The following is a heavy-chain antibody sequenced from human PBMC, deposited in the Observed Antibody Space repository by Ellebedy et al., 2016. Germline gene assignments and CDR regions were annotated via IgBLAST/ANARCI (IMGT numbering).Heavy chain of an antibody. CDR1: GFTVSTNY. D-gene: IGHD2-15*01. Sequence: GGSLRLSCAASGFTVSTNYMKWVRQAPGKGLEWVSAIFSDGNTYYADSVKGRFTISRDNSKNTLYLQMNSLRAEDTAVYYGARGVGSGWFDPWGQGTLVTVSS. J-gene: IGHJ5*02. CDR2: IFSDGNT. CDR3: ARGVGSGWFDP. V-gene: IGHV3-53*01.